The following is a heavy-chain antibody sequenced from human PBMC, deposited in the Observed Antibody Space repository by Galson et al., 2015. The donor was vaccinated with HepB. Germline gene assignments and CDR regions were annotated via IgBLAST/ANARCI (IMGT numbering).Heavy chain of an antibody. CDR1: GGTFSSYT. Sequence: SVKVSCKASGGTFSSYTISWVRQAPGQGLEWMGRIIPILGIANYAQKFQGRVTITADKSTSTAYMELSSLRSEDTAVYYCARAPYSSSWSDWDYWGQGTLVAVSS. J-gene: IGHJ4*02. CDR2: IIPILGIA. D-gene: IGHD6-13*01. CDR3: ARAPYSSSWSDWDY. V-gene: IGHV1-69*02.